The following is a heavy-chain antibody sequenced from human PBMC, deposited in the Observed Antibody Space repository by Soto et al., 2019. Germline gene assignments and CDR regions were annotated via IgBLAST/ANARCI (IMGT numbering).Heavy chain of an antibody. CDR2: IYFRGST. CDR3: ASMVYATPPYPSDF. CDR1: GGAISSGTNY. Sequence: SETLSLTCSVSGGAISSGTNYWGWVRRAPGKGLEWIGNIYFRGSTYYNPSLKSRVTIAIDTSKNQFSLKLRSVTAADTAVYYCASMVYATPPYPSDFWGPGPLVTLFS. D-gene: IGHD2-8*01. V-gene: IGHV4-39*01. J-gene: IGHJ4*02.